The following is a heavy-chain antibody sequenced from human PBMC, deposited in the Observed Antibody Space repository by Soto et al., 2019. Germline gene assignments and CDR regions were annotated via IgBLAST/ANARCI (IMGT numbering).Heavy chain of an antibody. CDR2: IYYTGST. Sequence: SETLSLTCTVSGGSISSYYLSWIRQSPGKGLQWIGYIYYTGSTNYNPSLKSRVTMSLDTSKNQFSLNLDSVTAADTAVYYCAKGGYFYGSARPYTMDVWGQGTTVTVSS. D-gene: IGHD3-10*01. J-gene: IGHJ6*02. V-gene: IGHV4-59*08. CDR1: GGSISSYY. CDR3: AKGGYFYGSARPYTMDV.